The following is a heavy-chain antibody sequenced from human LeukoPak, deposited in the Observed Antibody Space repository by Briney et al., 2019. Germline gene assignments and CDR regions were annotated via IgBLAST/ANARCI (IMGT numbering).Heavy chain of an antibody. CDR2: ISWNSGSI. D-gene: IGHD6-19*01. V-gene: IGHV3-9*01. J-gene: IGHJ3*02. CDR3: AKDYRREQWLVRTSHAFDI. Sequence: SLRLSCAASGFTFDDYAMHWVRQAPGKGLEWVSGISWNSGSIGYADSVKGRFTISRDNAKNSLYLQMNSLRAEDTALYYCAKDYRREQWLVRTSHAFDIWGQGTMVTVSS. CDR1: GFTFDDYA.